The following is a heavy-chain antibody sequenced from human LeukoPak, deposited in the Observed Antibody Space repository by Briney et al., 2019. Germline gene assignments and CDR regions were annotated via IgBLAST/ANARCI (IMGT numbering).Heavy chain of an antibody. CDR2: IKQDGSEK. Sequence: GGSLRLSCAASGFTFSSYWMSWVRQAPGKGVEWVANIKQDGSEKYYVDSVKGRFTISRDNAKNSLYLQMNSLRAEDTAVYYCARETLGYCSGGSCRLSWTPILDYWGQGTLVTVSS. J-gene: IGHJ4*02. CDR3: ARETLGYCSGGSCRLSWTPILDY. CDR1: GFTFSSYW. V-gene: IGHV3-7*01. D-gene: IGHD2-15*01.